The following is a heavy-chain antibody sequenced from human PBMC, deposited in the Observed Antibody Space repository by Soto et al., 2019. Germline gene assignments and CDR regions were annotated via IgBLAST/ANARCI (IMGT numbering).Heavy chain of an antibody. D-gene: IGHD3-10*01. Sequence: EVQLVESGGGLIQPGGSLRLSCAASGFTFSSYWMHWVRQAPGKGLVWVSRINSDGSATSYADTVKGRFTISRDNARNMLYLPMNSLIVEDTAFFYCARGSWSFFTHWGQGTLVTVSS. V-gene: IGHV3-74*01. CDR2: INSDGSAT. CDR3: ARGSWSFFTH. CDR1: GFTFSSYW. J-gene: IGHJ4*02.